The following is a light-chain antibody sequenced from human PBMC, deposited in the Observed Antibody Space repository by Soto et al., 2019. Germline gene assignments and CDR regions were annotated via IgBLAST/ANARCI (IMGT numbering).Light chain of an antibody. V-gene: IGLV2-8*01. Sequence: ALTQPPSASGSPGQSVTISCTGTKSDIGVYDFVSWYQHHPGKAPRLIIYEVVQRPSGVPDRFSGSKSGNTASLTVSGLRAADEADYFCKSYAGSNTYVFGSGTKVTVL. CDR2: EVV. CDR1: KSDIGVYDF. CDR3: KSYAGSNTYV. J-gene: IGLJ1*01.